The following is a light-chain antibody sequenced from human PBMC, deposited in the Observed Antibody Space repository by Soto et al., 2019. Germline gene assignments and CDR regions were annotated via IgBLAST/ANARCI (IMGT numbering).Light chain of an antibody. J-gene: IGKJ4*01. CDR2: AAS. Sequence: DIQMTQSPSSLSASVGDRVTITCRASQIISSYLNWYQQKPVKAPKLLIYAASSLQSGVPSRFSGSGSGTDFTLTISSLEPEDFAVYYCQQRSNWPPRLTFGGGTKVEIK. V-gene: IGKV1-39*01. CDR3: QQRSNWPPRLT. CDR1: QIISSY.